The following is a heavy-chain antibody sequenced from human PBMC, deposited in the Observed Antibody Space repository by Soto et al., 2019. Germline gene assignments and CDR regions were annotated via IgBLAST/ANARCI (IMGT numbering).Heavy chain of an antibody. CDR3: VARIQIWNRVEF. V-gene: IGHV3-11*01. J-gene: IGHJ4*02. CDR1: LLTFSDYY. CDR2: ISSSGTTI. D-gene: IGHD5-18*01. Sequence: VGSVRLSCASSLLTFSDYYMSCIRQAPGKWLEWLSHISSSGTTIHYADSVKGRFTISRDNAKKSLFLQMNSLRAEDTAVYYCVARIQIWNRVEFWGQGTLVSVSS.